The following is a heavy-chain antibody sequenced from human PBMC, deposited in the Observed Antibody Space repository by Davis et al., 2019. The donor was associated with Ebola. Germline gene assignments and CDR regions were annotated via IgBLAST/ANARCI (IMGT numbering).Heavy chain of an antibody. J-gene: IGHJ6*02. CDR1: GGSFSGYS. D-gene: IGHD3-3*01. Sequence: SETLSLTCAVSGGSFSGYSWSWIRQPPGKGLEWIGEINHRGSTNYNPSLRSRVTISVDTSKNQFSLKLSSVTAADTAVYYCAREGVPREWLPHYYYYGMDVWGQGTTVTVSS. CDR2: INHRGST. CDR3: AREGVPREWLPHYYYYGMDV. V-gene: IGHV4-34*01.